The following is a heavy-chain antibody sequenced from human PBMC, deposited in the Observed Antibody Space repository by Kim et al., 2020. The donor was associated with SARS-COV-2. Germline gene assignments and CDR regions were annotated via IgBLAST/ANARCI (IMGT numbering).Heavy chain of an antibody. V-gene: IGHV1-69*02. Sequence: EQKQKGRITMTADKTTSTASMELSSLRSEETAVYYCARIGRAAAGVFDYWGQGTLVTVSS. CDR3: ARIGRAAAGVFDY. J-gene: IGHJ4*02. D-gene: IGHD6-13*01.